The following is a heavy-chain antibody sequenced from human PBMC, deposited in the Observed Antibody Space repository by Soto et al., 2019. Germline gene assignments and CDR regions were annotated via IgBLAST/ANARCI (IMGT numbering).Heavy chain of an antibody. V-gene: IGHV2-5*02. CDR3: AHNFRGAGSYTGDRFDS. Sequence: QITLKESGPTLVKPTQTLTLTCSFSGFSLGSNGVGVGWIRQPPGKALECLALVYWDDDKRYNPSLKRRVTITQDTSKNQVVLTMTNMDPVDTATYSCAHNFRGAGSYTGDRFDSWGQGTLVTVSS. D-gene: IGHD3-10*01. CDR2: VYWDDDK. J-gene: IGHJ5*01. CDR1: GFSLGSNGVG.